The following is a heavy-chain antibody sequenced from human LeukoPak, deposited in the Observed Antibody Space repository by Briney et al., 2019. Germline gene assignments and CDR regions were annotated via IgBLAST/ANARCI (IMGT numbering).Heavy chain of an antibody. CDR2: IYYTGST. D-gene: IGHD3-22*01. Sequence: SETLSLTCTVSGGAISSYYWSWIRQPPGKGLECIGYIYYTGSTNYNPSLKSRVTISVDTSKNQFSLKLSSVTAADTAVYYCARHLGYYDSSGYQFDPWGQGTLVTVSS. V-gene: IGHV4-59*12. J-gene: IGHJ5*02. CDR1: GGAISSYY. CDR3: ARHLGYYDSSGYQFDP.